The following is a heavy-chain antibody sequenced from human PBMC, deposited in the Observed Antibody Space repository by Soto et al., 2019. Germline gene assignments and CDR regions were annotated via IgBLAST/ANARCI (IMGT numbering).Heavy chain of an antibody. Sequence: GGSLRLSCAASGFTFSSYGMHWVRQAPGKGLEWVAVIWYDGSNKYYADSVKGRFTISRDNSKNTLYLQMNSLRAEDTAVYYCARAIYSEVYAGVSIDYWGQGTLVTVSS. CDR2: IWYDGSNK. V-gene: IGHV3-33*01. D-gene: IGHD2-8*01. CDR1: GFTFSSYG. CDR3: ARAIYSEVYAGVSIDY. J-gene: IGHJ4*02.